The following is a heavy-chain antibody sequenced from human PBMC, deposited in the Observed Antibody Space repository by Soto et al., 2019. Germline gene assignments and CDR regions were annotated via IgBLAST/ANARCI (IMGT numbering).Heavy chain of an antibody. Sequence: SVKVSCKASGGTFSSYTISWVRQAPGQGLEWLGRIIPILGIANYAQKFQGRVTITADKSTSTAYMELSSLRSEDTAVYYCARQIYGDYVDYWGQGTLVTVSS. V-gene: IGHV1-69*02. J-gene: IGHJ4*02. CDR1: GGTFSSYT. CDR2: IIPILGIA. CDR3: ARQIYGDYVDY. D-gene: IGHD4-17*01.